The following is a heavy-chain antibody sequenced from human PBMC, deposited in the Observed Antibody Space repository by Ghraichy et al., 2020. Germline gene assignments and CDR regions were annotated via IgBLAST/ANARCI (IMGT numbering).Heavy chain of an antibody. V-gene: IGHV3-64*01. CDR2: ISSNGGST. Sequence: GGSLRLSCAASGFTFSSYAMHWVRQAPGKGLEYVSAISSNGGSTYYANSVQGRFTISRDNSKNTLYLQMGSLRAEDMAVYYCARDPLPRDYYYGMDVWGQGTTVTVYS. J-gene: IGHJ6*02. CDR3: ARDPLPRDYYYGMDV. CDR1: GFTFSSYA.